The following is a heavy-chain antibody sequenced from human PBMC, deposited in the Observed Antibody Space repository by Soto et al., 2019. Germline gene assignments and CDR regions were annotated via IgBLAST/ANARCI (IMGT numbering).Heavy chain of an antibody. CDR2: IYYSGST. V-gene: IGHV4-31*03. Sequence: SETLSLTCTVSGGSISSGGYYWSWIRQHPGKGLEWIGYIYYSGSTYYNPSLKSRVTISVDTSKNQFSLKLSSVTAADTAVYYWGRDCSGPSRGPRTGFTPGGRGTRVPVPS. CDR1: GGSISSGGYY. CDR3: GRDCSGPSRGPRTGFTP. D-gene: IGHD2-2*01. J-gene: IGHJ5*02.